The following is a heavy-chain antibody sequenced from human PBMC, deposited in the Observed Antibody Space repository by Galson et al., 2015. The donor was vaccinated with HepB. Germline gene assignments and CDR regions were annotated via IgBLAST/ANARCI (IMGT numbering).Heavy chain of an antibody. D-gene: IGHD6-19*01. CDR1: GFTFSSYS. CDR2: ISSSSSYI. CDR3: ARDKAVAQLGRAYYYYGMDV. V-gene: IGHV3-21*01. Sequence: SLRLSCAASGFTFSSYSMNWVRQAPGKGLEWVSPISSSSSYIYYADSVKGRFTISRDNAKNSLYLQMNSLRAEDTAVYYCARDKAVAQLGRAYYYYGMDVSSQGTTVTVSS. J-gene: IGHJ6*02.